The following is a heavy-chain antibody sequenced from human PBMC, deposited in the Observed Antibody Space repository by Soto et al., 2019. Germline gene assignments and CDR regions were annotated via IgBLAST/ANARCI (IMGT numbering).Heavy chain of an antibody. J-gene: IGHJ5*02. Sequence: QVQLVESGGGVVQPGRSLRLSCAASGFTFSSYAMHWVRQAPGKGLEWVAVISYDGSNKYYADSVKGRFTISRDNSKNTLYLQMNSLRAEDTAVYYCAAKSGGSHTLLYNWFDPWGQGTLVTVSS. V-gene: IGHV3-30-3*01. D-gene: IGHD2-15*01. CDR3: AAKSGGSHTLLYNWFDP. CDR1: GFTFSSYA. CDR2: ISYDGSNK.